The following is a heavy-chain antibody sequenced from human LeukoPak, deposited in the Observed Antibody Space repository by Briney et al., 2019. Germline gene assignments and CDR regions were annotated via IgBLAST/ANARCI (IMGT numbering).Heavy chain of an antibody. CDR1: GYTFTSYG. V-gene: IGHV1-18*01. CDR3: TRDLPYSSSWESIDY. D-gene: IGHD6-13*01. Sequence: ASVKVSCKASGYTFTSYGISWVRQAPGQGPEWMGWISAYNGNTKYAQSLQGRVTMTTDTSTSTAYMELRSLRSGDTAVYYCTRDLPYSSSWESIDYWGQGTLVTVSS. CDR2: ISAYNGNT. J-gene: IGHJ4*02.